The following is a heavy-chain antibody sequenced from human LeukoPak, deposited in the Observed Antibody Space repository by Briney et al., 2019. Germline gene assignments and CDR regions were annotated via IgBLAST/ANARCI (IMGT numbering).Heavy chain of an antibody. Sequence: ASVKVSCKASGGTLSSYAISWVRQAPGQGLEWMGGIIPIFGTANYAQKFQGRVTITADKSTSTAYMELSSLRSEDTAVYYCARDRQDDYYMDVWGKGTTVTVSS. J-gene: IGHJ6*03. CDR1: GGTLSSYA. CDR3: ARDRQDDYYMDV. CDR2: IIPIFGTA. V-gene: IGHV1-69*06.